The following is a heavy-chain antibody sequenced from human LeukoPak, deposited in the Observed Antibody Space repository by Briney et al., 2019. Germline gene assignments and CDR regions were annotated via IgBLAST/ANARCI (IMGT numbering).Heavy chain of an antibody. Sequence: GASLRLSCAASGFTFTSYAMSWVRQAPGKGLEWVSVISGSGGSTYYADSVKGRFTISRDNSKNTLYLQMNSLRDEDTAVYYCAKDGGDYFDYWGQGTLVTVSS. V-gene: IGHV3-23*01. CDR1: GFTFTSYA. D-gene: IGHD4-17*01. J-gene: IGHJ4*02. CDR3: AKDGGDYFDY. CDR2: ISGSGGST.